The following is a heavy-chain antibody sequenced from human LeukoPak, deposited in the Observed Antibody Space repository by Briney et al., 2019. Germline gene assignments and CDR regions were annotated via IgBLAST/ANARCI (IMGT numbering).Heavy chain of an antibody. J-gene: IGHJ4*02. CDR3: AGDRIAAGSFDY. CDR2: IYISGNT. D-gene: IGHD6-13*01. Sequence: SETLSLTCTVSGVSIISHYWTWIRQPAGKGVEWVGRIYISGNTKYNPSLKSRLTISADKSKNQFYLKLASVTAADTAVYYCAGDRIAAGSFDYWGQGILVTVSS. CDR1: GVSIISHY. V-gene: IGHV4-4*07.